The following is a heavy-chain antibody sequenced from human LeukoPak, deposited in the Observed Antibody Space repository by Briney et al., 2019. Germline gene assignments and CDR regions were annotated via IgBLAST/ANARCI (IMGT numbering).Heavy chain of an antibody. J-gene: IGHJ4*02. V-gene: IGHV4-39*01. Sequence: PSETLSLTCTVSGGSISSGSYYWSWIRQPPGKGLEWIGSIYYSGNTYYNASLKSQVSISIDTSKNQFSLRLTSVTAADTAVYCCARQTGSGLFILPGGQGTLVTVSS. D-gene: IGHD3/OR15-3a*01. CDR2: IYYSGNT. CDR3: ARQTGSGLFILP. CDR1: GGSISSGSYY.